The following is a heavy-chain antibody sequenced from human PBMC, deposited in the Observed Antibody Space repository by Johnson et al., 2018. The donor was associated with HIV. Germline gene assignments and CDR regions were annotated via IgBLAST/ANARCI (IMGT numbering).Heavy chain of an antibody. CDR2: ISYDGGNK. J-gene: IGHJ3*02. Sequence: VESGGGVVQPGRSLRLSCAASGFTFSSYAMHWVRQAPGKGLEWVAVISYDGGNKYYADSVKGRFTISSDNSKNTLYLQMNSLRPDDTAVYYCARDGRDLVTRGGFDIWGPGTVVTVSS. CDR1: GFTFSSYA. D-gene: IGHD5-18*01. CDR3: ARDGRDLVTRGGFDI. V-gene: IGHV3-30-3*01.